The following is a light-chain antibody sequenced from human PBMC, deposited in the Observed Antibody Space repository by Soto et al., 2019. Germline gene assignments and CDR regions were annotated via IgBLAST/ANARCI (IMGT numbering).Light chain of an antibody. Sequence: EIVLTQSPATLSLSPGERATLSCRTSQSVSSYLAWYQQKPGQAHRLLIYDAYNRATGIQARFSGSGSGTDFTLTIRSLEPEEFAVYYCKQRSNWPVTVGPGTKVDIK. CDR1: QSVSSY. V-gene: IGKV3-11*01. J-gene: IGKJ3*01. CDR3: KQRSNWPVT. CDR2: DAY.